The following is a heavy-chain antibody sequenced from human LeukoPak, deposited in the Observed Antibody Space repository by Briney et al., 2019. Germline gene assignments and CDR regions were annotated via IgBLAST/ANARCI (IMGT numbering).Heavy chain of an antibody. Sequence: SETLSLTCAVYGGSFSGYYWSWIRQPPGKGLEWIGEINHSGSTNYNPSLKSRVTISEDTSKNQFSLKLSSVTAADTAVYYCARSWGIFDYWGQGTLVTVSS. CDR1: GGSFSGYY. CDR2: INHSGST. CDR3: ARSWGIFDY. D-gene: IGHD3-16*01. J-gene: IGHJ4*02. V-gene: IGHV4-34*01.